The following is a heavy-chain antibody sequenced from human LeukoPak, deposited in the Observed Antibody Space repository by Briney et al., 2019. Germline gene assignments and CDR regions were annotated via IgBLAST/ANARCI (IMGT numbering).Heavy chain of an antibody. CDR2: ISGGGGDT. CDR3: ARVVAGRYYYMDV. CDR1: GFTFGSYA. D-gene: IGHD2-15*01. Sequence: GGSVRLSCAASGFTFGSYALTWVRQAPGKGLEWVSTISGGGGDTYYADSVKGRFTISRDNAKHSLYLQMNSLRAEDTAVYYCARVVAGRYYYMDVWGKGTTVTVSS. V-gene: IGHV3-21*01. J-gene: IGHJ6*03.